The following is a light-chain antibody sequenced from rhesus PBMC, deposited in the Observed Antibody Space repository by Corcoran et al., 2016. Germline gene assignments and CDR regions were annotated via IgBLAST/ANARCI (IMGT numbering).Light chain of an antibody. V-gene: IGKV2-104*02. CDR1: QSLLDSEDGNTY. Sequence: DIVMTQTPLSLPVTPGEPASISCRSSQSLLDSEDGNTYLAWYLQKPGQSQQLLIYEVSNRASGVPDRFSGSGSGTDFKLKISRVEAEYVGVYYCMQALEFPLTFGGGTKVEIK. CDR2: EVS. J-gene: IGKJ4*01. CDR3: MQALEFPLT.